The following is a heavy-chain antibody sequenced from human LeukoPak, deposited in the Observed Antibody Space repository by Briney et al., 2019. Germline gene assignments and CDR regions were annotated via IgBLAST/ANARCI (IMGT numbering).Heavy chain of an antibody. CDR3: ARAFNIMITFGGVIALNAFDI. D-gene: IGHD3-16*02. Sequence: SEPLSLPCTVSGGSISSSSYYWGWIRQPPGKGLAWIGSIYYSGSTYYNPSLKSRVTISVDTSKNQFSLKLSSVTAADTAVYYCARAFNIMITFGGVIALNAFDIWGQGTMVTVSS. CDR1: GGSISSSSYY. CDR2: IYYSGST. J-gene: IGHJ3*02. V-gene: IGHV4-39*01.